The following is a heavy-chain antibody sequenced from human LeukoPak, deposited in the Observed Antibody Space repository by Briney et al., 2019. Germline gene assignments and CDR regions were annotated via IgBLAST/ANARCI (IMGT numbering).Heavy chain of an antibody. Sequence: ASVKVSCKASGYTFSSYGVGWVRQARGQGLGWMGWINTYNGNTKYAQKFQGRVTMTTDTSTSTAYMDLRSLRSDDTAVYYCARDPSLIVGASISFFDYWGQGTLVTVSS. V-gene: IGHV1-18*04. J-gene: IGHJ4*02. D-gene: IGHD1-26*01. CDR2: INTYNGNT. CDR3: ARDPSLIVGASISFFDY. CDR1: GYTFSSYG.